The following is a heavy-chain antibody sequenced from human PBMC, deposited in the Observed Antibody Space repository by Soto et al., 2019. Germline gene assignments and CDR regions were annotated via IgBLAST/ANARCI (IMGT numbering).Heavy chain of an antibody. CDR2: IIPIFGTA. Sequence: SAKVSCKASGGTFSSYAISWVRQAPGQGLEWMGGIIPIFGTANYAQKFQGRVTITADESTSTAYMELSSLRSEDTAVYYCAREMALAATNPLDAFDIWGQGTMVTVSS. J-gene: IGHJ3*02. CDR1: GGTFSSYA. CDR3: AREMALAATNPLDAFDI. D-gene: IGHD6-25*01. V-gene: IGHV1-69*13.